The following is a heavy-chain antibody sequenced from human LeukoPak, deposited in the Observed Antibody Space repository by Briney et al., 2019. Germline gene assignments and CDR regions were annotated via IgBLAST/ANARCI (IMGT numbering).Heavy chain of an antibody. CDR3: ARVLEYYSDY. CDR2: IYSSGST. V-gene: IGHV3-53*01. J-gene: IGHJ4*02. Sequence: QAGGSLRLSCAASGFTVSSNYMSWVRQAPGKGLEWVSVIYSSGSTYYADSVKGRFTISRDNSKNTLYLQMNSLRAEDTVVYYCARVLEYYSDYWGQGTLVTVSS. D-gene: IGHD3-10*01. CDR1: GFTVSSNY.